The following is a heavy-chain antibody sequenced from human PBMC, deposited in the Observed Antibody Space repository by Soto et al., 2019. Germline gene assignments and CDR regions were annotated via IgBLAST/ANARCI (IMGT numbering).Heavy chain of an antibody. J-gene: IGHJ4*02. CDR3: AKVLLTYTSGWYHPHFDY. V-gene: IGHV3-30*18. Sequence: QVQLVESGGGVVQPGRSLRLSCAASGFTFSSYVMHWVRQAPGKGLEWVAVVSNDGSNKDYADSVKGRFTISRDNSTNTLYLQMNSLRAEDTAVYYCAKVLLTYTSGWYHPHFDYWGQGTLVTVSS. D-gene: IGHD6-19*01. CDR1: GFTFSSYV. CDR2: VSNDGSNK.